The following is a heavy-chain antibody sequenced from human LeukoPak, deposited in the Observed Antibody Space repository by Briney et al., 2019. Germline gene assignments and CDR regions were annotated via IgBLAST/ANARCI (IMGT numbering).Heavy chain of an antibody. V-gene: IGHV4-4*02. D-gene: IGHD3-10*01. Sequence: SQTLSLTCTVSGGSISSSNWWSWVRQPPGKGLEWFGEIYHSGRTNYNPSLTSRVTISVDQSKNQSSLKLNSCTAPDTAVYYCAKSNGYGLVDIWGQGTMVTVSS. CDR3: AKSNGYGLVDI. CDR1: GGSISSSNW. J-gene: IGHJ3*02. CDR2: IYHSGRT.